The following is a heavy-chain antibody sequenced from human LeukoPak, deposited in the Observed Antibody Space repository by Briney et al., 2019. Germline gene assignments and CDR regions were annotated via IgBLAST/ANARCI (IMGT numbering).Heavy chain of an antibody. V-gene: IGHV3-30*18. D-gene: IGHD2-21*01. CDR1: GFTFSSYG. J-gene: IGHJ4*02. Sequence: GGSLRLSCAASGFTFSSYGMHWVRQAPGKGLEWVAVISYDGSNKYYADSVKGRFTISRDNSKNTLYLQMNSLRAEDMALYYCAKDAQGIATSIDYWGQGTLVTVSS. CDR3: AKDAQGIATSIDY. CDR2: ISYDGSNK.